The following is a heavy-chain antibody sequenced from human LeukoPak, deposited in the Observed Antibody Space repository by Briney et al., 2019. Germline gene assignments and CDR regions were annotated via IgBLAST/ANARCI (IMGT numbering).Heavy chain of an antibody. Sequence: GGSVTVSCKASGGTFSSYAISGVRQARGQGGEWMGRIIPILGIANYAQKFQGRVTITADKSTSTAYMELSSLRSEDTAVYYCARGSEVDTAMVHLDYWGQGTLVTVSS. CDR2: IIPILGIA. J-gene: IGHJ4*02. CDR1: GGTFSSYA. CDR3: ARGSEVDTAMVHLDY. D-gene: IGHD5-18*01. V-gene: IGHV1-69*10.